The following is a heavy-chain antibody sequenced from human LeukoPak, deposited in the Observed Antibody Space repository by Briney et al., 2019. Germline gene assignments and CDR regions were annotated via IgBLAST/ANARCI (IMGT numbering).Heavy chain of an antibody. V-gene: IGHV4-34*01. J-gene: IGHJ4*02. D-gene: IGHD3-22*01. CDR2: INHSGST. CDR3: ARGGWGYYASSGYCDC. CDR1: GWSFSGYY. Sequence: SESLSLTCAVYGWSFSGYYWSWIRQAPGKGLEWIGGINHSGSTNYNPSLKSRVTISVDTSKNQFSLKLSSVTAADTAVYYCARGGWGYYASSGYCDCWGQGTLVTVSS.